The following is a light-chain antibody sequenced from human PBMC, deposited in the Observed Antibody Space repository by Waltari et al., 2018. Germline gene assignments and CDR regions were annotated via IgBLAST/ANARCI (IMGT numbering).Light chain of an antibody. Sequence: YEITQPPSMSTSPGQTARLTSSREGLGTPYVTWYQQKPGQDAVLVIFKDIERRSGIPERFSGSTSGKTVTLTIGGVQAEDEADYYCQSVDRSRNLVVFGGGTRLTVL. V-gene: IGLV3-25*03. CDR3: QSVDRSRNLVV. CDR1: GLGTPY. J-gene: IGLJ2*01. CDR2: KDI.